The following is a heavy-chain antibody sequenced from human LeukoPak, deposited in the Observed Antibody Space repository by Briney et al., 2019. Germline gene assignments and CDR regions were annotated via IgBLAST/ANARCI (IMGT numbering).Heavy chain of an antibody. Sequence: GGSLRLSCAASGFTFDSYAMSWVRQAPGKGLEWVSVIYSGGNTYYADSVKGRFTISRDNSKNTLYLQMNSLRAEDTAVYYCATAYCGGDCHTSYYYGLDVWGQGTTVTVSS. D-gene: IGHD2-21*02. CDR1: GFTFDSYA. J-gene: IGHJ6*02. V-gene: IGHV3-53*01. CDR2: IYSGGNT. CDR3: ATAYCGGDCHTSYYYGLDV.